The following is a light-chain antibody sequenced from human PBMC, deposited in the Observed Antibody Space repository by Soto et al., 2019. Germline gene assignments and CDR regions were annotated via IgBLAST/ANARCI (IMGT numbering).Light chain of an antibody. Sequence: EVVLTQSPGTLSLSPGERATLSCRASQSVSNNYLAWYQQKPCQSPTLLIFGSSDRATGIPDRFSGSGYGTDFTLTISSLEPEDFAVYYFQQYGSSPPYTFGQGTKLEIK. CDR2: GSS. J-gene: IGKJ2*01. V-gene: IGKV3-20*01. CDR1: QSVSNNY. CDR3: QQYGSSPPYT.